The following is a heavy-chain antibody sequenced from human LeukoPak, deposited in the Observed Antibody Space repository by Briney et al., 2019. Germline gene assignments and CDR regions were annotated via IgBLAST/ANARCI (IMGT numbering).Heavy chain of an antibody. CDR1: GDSVSSNSAA. Sequence: SQTLSLTCAISGDSVSSNSAAWNWIRQSPSRGLEWLGRTYYRSKWYNDYTVSVKSRITINPDTSKNQFSLQLNSVTPEDTAVYYCARDIFGVVTNYYYYGMDVWGQGTTVTVSS. CDR3: ARDIFGVVTNYYYYGMDV. V-gene: IGHV6-1*01. D-gene: IGHD3-3*01. J-gene: IGHJ6*02. CDR2: TYYRSKWYN.